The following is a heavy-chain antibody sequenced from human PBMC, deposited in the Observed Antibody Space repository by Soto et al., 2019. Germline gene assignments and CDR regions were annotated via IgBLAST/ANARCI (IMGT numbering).Heavy chain of an antibody. V-gene: IGHV4-34*01. Sequence: QVQLQQWGVGLLKPSETLSLTCAVYGGSFSGYYWSWIRQPPGKGLEWIGEINHSGSTNYNPSLKSRVTISVDTSKDQFSLKLSSVTAADTAVYYCAREGSSSSFGAFDIWGQGTMVTVSS. D-gene: IGHD6-6*01. CDR3: AREGSSSSFGAFDI. CDR2: INHSGST. J-gene: IGHJ3*02. CDR1: GGSFSGYY.